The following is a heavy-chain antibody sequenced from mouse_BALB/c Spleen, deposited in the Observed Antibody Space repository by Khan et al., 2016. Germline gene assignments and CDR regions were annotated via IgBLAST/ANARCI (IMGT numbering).Heavy chain of an antibody. J-gene: IGHJ3*01. CDR1: GFTFSNYW. V-gene: IGHV6-6*02. CDR3: TTRFAY. CDR2: IRLKSNNYAT. Sequence: EVTLEESGGGLVQPGGSMKLSCVASGFTFSNYWMNWVRQSPEKGLEWVAEIRLKSNNYATHYAESVKGRFTISRDNSKNIVYLQMNYLGAEYTGIYYCTTRFAYWGQGTLVTVSA.